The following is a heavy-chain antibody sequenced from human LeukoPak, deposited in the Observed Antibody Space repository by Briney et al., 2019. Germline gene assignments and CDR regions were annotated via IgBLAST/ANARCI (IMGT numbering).Heavy chain of an antibody. Sequence: ASVKVSCKAAGYTFTAYYMHWVRQAPGQGLEWMGWINPNSGGTNYAQKFQGRVTMTRDTSISTAYMELSRLRSDDTAVYYCARAYYYDSSGYLLVGYYYGMDVWGQGTTVTVSS. J-gene: IGHJ6*02. CDR1: GYTFTAYY. D-gene: IGHD3-22*01. V-gene: IGHV1-2*02. CDR2: INPNSGGT. CDR3: ARAYYYDSSGYLLVGYYYGMDV.